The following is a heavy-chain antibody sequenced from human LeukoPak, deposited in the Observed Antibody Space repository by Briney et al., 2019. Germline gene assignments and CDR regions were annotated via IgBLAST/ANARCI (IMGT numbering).Heavy chain of an antibody. V-gene: IGHV1-2*02. J-gene: IGHJ6*02. D-gene: IGHD3-10*01. CDR3: ATGTVRDSYYYGMDV. Sequence: ASVKVSCKASGYTFTGYYIHWVRQAPGQGLEWMGWINPNSGGTNYAQKFQGRVTMTRDTSITTAYMELSRLTSDDTAVYYCATGTVRDSYYYGMDVWGQGTTVTVSS. CDR1: GYTFTGYY. CDR2: INPNSGGT.